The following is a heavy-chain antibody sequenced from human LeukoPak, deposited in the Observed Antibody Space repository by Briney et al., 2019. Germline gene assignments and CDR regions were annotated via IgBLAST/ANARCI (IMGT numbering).Heavy chain of an antibody. J-gene: IGHJ3*01. CDR1: GFTFSDHT. CDR2: ISGSGI. D-gene: IGHD1-1*01. V-gene: IGHV3-11*01. Sequence: PGASLRLSCAATGFTFSDHTMGWMRQAPGKGLEWASYISGSGIYYADSVKRRFTISRDNAKNSLYLQMSSLRAEDSAVYFCARRSLTTGGHAFDVWGQGTLVNVSS. CDR3: ARRSLTTGGHAFDV.